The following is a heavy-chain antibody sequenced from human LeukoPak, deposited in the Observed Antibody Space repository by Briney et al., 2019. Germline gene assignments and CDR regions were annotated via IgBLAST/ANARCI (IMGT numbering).Heavy chain of an antibody. CDR1: GYTFSDHY. Sequence: ASVKVSCKTSGYTFSDHYIYWVRQTPKQGLEWMGFINPRTGATYYAENFQGRVTLTRDTSISTAYLELRSDDTAVYYCARVATKFQMLYPDFWSQGSLVTVSS. V-gene: IGHV1-2*02. CDR2: INPRTGAT. CDR3: ARVATKFQMLYPDF. J-gene: IGHJ4*02. D-gene: IGHD3-16*02.